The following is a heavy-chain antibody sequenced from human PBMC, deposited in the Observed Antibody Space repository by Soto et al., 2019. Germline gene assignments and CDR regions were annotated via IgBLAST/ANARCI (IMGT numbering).Heavy chain of an antibody. CDR3: ARFYGGFFGAGGAGDY. CDR2: ISAYNGNT. V-gene: IGHV1-18*04. Sequence: QVQLVQSGAEVKKPGASVKVSCKASGYTFTSYGISWVRQAPGQGLEWMRWISAYNGNTNYAQKLQGRVTMTTDTSRCTACMRLGGPGSEETAWYCCARFYGGFFGAGGAGDYWGQGTLVTVSS. D-gene: IGHD3-10*01. CDR1: GYTFTSYG. J-gene: IGHJ4*02.